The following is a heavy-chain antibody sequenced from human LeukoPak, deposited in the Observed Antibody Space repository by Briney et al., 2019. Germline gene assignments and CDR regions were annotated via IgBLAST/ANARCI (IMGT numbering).Heavy chain of an antibody. D-gene: IGHD6-19*01. CDR3: ARGFSSGWYYFDY. V-gene: IGHV1-69*05. CDR1: GGTFSSYA. J-gene: IGHJ4*02. Sequence: KISCKASGGTFSSYAISWVRQAPGQGLEWMGGIIPIFGTANYAQKFQGRVTITTDESTSTAYMELSSLRSEDTAVYYCARGFSSGWYYFDYWGQGTLVTVSS. CDR2: IIPIFGTA.